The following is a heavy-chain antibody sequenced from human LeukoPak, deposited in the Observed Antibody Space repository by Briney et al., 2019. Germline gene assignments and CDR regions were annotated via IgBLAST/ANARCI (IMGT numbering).Heavy chain of an antibody. CDR1: GGSFSGYY. CDR3: ARGLGYSYGFSFDY. Sequence: SETLSLTCAFSGGSFSGYYWSWIRQPPGKGLEWIGEINHSGSTNYNPALKSRVTITVDTSKNQFSLKLSSVTAADTAVYYCARGLGYSYGFSFDYWGQGTLVTVSS. D-gene: IGHD5-18*01. CDR2: INHSGST. V-gene: IGHV4-34*01. J-gene: IGHJ4*02.